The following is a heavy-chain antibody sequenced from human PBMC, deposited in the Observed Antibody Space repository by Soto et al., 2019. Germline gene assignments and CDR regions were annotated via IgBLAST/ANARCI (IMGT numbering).Heavy chain of an antibody. V-gene: IGHV3-30*03. J-gene: IGHJ6*03. D-gene: IGHD3-9*01. CDR2: ISYDGSNK. CDR3: ASGGILTGEKGPREYYYYYYMDV. Sequence: GGSLRLSCAASGFTFSSYGMHWVRQAPDKGLEWVAVISYDGSNKYYADYLKGRFTISRDNSKNTLDLQMNSLRAEDTAVYYCASGGILTGEKGPREYYYYYYMDVWGKGTTVTVSS. CDR1: GFTFSSYG.